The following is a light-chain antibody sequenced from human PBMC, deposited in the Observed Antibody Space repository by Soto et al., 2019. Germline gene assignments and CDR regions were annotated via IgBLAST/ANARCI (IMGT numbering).Light chain of an antibody. CDR2: GAS. Sequence: EIVLTQSPGTLSLSPGERATLSCRAIQSVSNNYLAWYQQKPGQAPRLLIYGASNRATGIPARFSGSGSGTEFTLTISSLQSEDFAVYYCQQYNNWPHTFGGGTNV. CDR3: QQYNNWPHT. CDR1: QSVSNN. V-gene: IGKV3-15*01. J-gene: IGKJ4*01.